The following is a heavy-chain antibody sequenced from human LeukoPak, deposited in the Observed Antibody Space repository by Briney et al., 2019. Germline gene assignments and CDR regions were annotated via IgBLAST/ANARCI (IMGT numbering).Heavy chain of an antibody. V-gene: IGHV3-23*01. CDR3: GMTTHFGY. J-gene: IGHJ4*02. Sequence: GGSLRLSCVASGFTFSTYAVSWARQAPGKGMEWVSAISGSGGTTYHADSVKGRFTISRDNSQNTLFLQMNSLRAEDTAIYYCGMTTHFGYWGQGTLVTVSS. D-gene: IGHD4-11*01. CDR2: ISGSGGTT. CDR1: GFTFSTYA.